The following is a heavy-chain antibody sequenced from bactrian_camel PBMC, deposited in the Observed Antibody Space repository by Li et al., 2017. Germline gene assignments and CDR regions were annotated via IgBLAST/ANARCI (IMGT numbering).Heavy chain of an antibody. Sequence: HVQLVESGGDSVQAGSSLRLSCKYSGWHYTGYCMAWFRQIPGKERERVAAITTGSGATDYADSVKGRFTISRDNAKNTLYLQMNSLKPEDTAVYYCATGLVPYCSGAYCYTQYKYWGQGTQVTVS. CDR3: ATGLVPYCSGAYCYTQYKY. V-gene: IGHV3S1*01. D-gene: IGHD2*01. J-gene: IGHJ4*01. CDR1: GWHYTGYC. CDR2: ITTGSGAT.